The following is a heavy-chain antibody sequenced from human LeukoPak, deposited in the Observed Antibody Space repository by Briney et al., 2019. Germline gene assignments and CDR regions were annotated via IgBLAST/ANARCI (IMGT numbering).Heavy chain of an antibody. CDR1: GFTFSSYA. J-gene: IGHJ4*02. Sequence: SGGSLRLSCAASGFTFSSYAMSWVRQAPGKGLEWVSVITGSGDITYYADSVKGRFTISRDNSKNTVYLQMNSLRAEDTAVYYCAKDFLSTGGSILWGRGTLVTVSS. V-gene: IGHV3-23*01. CDR2: ITGSGDIT. D-gene: IGHD2-15*01. CDR3: AKDFLSTGGSIL.